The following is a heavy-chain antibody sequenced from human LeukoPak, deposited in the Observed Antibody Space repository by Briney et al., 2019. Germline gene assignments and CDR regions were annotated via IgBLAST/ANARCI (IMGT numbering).Heavy chain of an antibody. CDR3: ARGPYYYDSSGSLSW. Sequence: SETLSLTRTVSGGSISSYYWSWIRQPAGKGLEWIGRIYTSGSTNYNPSLKSRVTMSVDTSKNQFSLKLSSVTAADTAVYYCARGPYYYDSSGSLSWWGQGTLVTVSS. CDR2: IYTSGST. J-gene: IGHJ4*02. V-gene: IGHV4-4*07. CDR1: GGSISSYY. D-gene: IGHD3-22*01.